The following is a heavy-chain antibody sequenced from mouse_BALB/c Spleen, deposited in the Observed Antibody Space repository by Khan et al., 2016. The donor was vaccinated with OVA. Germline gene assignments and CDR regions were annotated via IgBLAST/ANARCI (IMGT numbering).Heavy chain of an antibody. Sequence: QVQLQQPGAELVKPGASVKLSCKASGYTFTSYYIYWVKQRPGQGLEWIGGINPSNGGTYFNEKFESKATLTVDKSSSTAFMQVSSLTSEVSAVYYCTRSGWAAFAYWGQGTLVTVSA. D-gene: IGHD1-1*02. J-gene: IGHJ3*01. CDR2: INPSNGGT. CDR1: GYTFTSYY. V-gene: IGHV1S81*02. CDR3: TRSGWAAFAY.